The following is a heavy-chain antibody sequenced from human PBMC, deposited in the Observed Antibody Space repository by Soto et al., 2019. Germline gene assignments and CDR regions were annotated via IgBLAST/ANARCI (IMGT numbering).Heavy chain of an antibody. CDR2: ISAYNGNT. V-gene: IGHV1-18*01. Sequence: RASVKVSCKASGYSFGTSGISWVRQAPGQGLEWMGWISAYNGNTNYDQKLQDRATMTTDTSTNTAYLELRSLRSDDTAVYYCAGAGQYYDSSGYANWGQGTLVTVSS. D-gene: IGHD3-22*01. J-gene: IGHJ4*02. CDR1: GYSFGTSG. CDR3: AGAGQYYDSSGYAN.